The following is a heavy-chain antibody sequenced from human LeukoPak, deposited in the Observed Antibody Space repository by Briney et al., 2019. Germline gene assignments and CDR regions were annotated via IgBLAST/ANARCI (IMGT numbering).Heavy chain of an antibody. Sequence: GGSLRLSCVASGFSFSTYAIHWVRQAPGKGLEWVANIKQEGSEKNYVDSVKGRFTISRDNAKNSLYLQMNSLRAEDTAVYYCARGGAAPDYWGQGTLVTVSS. V-gene: IGHV3-7*01. D-gene: IGHD1-26*01. CDR1: GFSFSTYA. CDR2: IKQEGSEK. J-gene: IGHJ4*02. CDR3: ARGGAAPDY.